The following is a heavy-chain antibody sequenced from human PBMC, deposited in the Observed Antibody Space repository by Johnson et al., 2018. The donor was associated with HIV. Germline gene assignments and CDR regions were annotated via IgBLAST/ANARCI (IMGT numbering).Heavy chain of an antibody. CDR3: AKDVSVVTPSGSFDI. J-gene: IGHJ3*02. V-gene: IGHV3-30-3*01. D-gene: IGHD4-23*01. Sequence: QVQLVESGGGVVQPGRSLRLSCAASGFTSTNCARHWVRQAPGISYDGSNNYYADCVKGRFTVSRDNSKNTLFLQMNSLRAEDTAVYYCAKDVSVVTPSGSFDIWGQGTMVTVSS. CDR2: ISYDGSNN. CDR1: GFTSTNCA.